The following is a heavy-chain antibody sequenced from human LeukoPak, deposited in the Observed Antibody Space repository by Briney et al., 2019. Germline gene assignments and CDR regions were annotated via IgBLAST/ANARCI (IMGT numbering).Heavy chain of an antibody. CDR2: ISSSSSYI. V-gene: IGHV3-21*01. J-gene: IGHJ4*02. Sequence: GGSLRLSCAASGFTFSSYSMNWVRQAPGKGLEWVSSISSSSSYIYYADSVKGRFTISRDNAKNSLYLQMNSLRAEDTAVYYCARDSIQQQLVLDYWGQGTLVTVSS. CDR3: ARDSIQQQLVLDY. CDR1: GFTFSSYS. D-gene: IGHD6-13*01.